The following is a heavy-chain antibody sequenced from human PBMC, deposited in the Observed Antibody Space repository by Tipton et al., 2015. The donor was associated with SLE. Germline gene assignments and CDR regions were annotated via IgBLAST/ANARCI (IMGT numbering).Heavy chain of an antibody. J-gene: IGHJ4*02. D-gene: IGHD2-15*01. CDR1: GFDLSSYT. CDR2: ISGSSETI. V-gene: IGHV3-48*02. CDR3: ARDMEAAFWSWWNFDL. Sequence: SLRLSCAASGFDLSSYTIHWVRQTSGRGLEWLSFISGSSETIYYSDSAEGRFTVSRDNAKNSVYLQMNSLRDEDTALYYCARDMEAAFWSWWNFDLWGQGTLVTVSS.